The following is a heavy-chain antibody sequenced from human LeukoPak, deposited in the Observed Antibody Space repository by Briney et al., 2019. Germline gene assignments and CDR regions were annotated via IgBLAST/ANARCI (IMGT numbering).Heavy chain of an antibody. Sequence: PSETLSLTCTVPGGSISSYYWSWIRQPPGKGLEWIGYIYYSGSTNYNPSLKSRVTISVDTSKNQFSLKLSSVTAADTAVYYCARVGGLYSSGWEHHDAFDIWGQGTMVTVSS. CDR3: ARVGGLYSSGWEHHDAFDI. J-gene: IGHJ3*02. D-gene: IGHD6-19*01. CDR1: GGSISSYY. V-gene: IGHV4-59*01. CDR2: IYYSGST.